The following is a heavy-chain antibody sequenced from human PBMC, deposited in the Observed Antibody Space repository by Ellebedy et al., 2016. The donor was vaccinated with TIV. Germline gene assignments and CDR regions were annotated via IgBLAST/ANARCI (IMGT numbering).Heavy chain of an antibody. CDR2: IYTSGST. V-gene: IGHV4-4*07. CDR1: GGSISSYY. CDR3: ARTYYDFWSGYLLFDP. Sequence: SETLSLXXTVSGGSISSYYWSWIRQPAGKGLEWIGRIYTSGSTNYNPSLKSRVTMSVDTSKNQFSLKLSSVTAADTAVYYCARTYYDFWSGYLLFDPWGQGTLVTVSS. D-gene: IGHD3-3*01. J-gene: IGHJ5*02.